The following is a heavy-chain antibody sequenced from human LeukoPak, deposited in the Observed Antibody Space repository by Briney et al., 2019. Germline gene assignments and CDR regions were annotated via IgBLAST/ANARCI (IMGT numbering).Heavy chain of an antibody. J-gene: IGHJ4*02. D-gene: IGHD5-12*01. V-gene: IGHV1-18*01. CDR3: ARVPSEEYSGYPFDY. CDR1: GYTFTSYG. Sequence: VASVKVSCKASGYTFTSYGISWVRQAPGQGLEWMGWISAYNGNTNYAQKLQGRVTMTTDTSTSTAYMELRSLRSDDTAVYYCARVPSEEYSGYPFDYWGQGTLVTVSS. CDR2: ISAYNGNT.